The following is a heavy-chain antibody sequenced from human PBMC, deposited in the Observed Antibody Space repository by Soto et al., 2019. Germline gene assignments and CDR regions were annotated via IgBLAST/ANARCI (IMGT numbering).Heavy chain of an antibody. V-gene: IGHV4-30-4*01. D-gene: IGHD5-18*01. Sequence: SETLSLTCTVSGDSISSDDYYWNWIRQPPGKGLEWIGYIYYSGSTYYNPPLKSRVSISIDTSKNQFSLELNSVTAADTAVYFCATELSGYSYGPGDLYWGQGTLVTVSS. CDR3: ATELSGYSYGPGDLY. CDR2: IYYSGST. CDR1: GDSISSDDYY. J-gene: IGHJ4*02.